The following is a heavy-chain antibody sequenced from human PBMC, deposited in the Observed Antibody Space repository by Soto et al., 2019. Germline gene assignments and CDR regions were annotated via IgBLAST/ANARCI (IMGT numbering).Heavy chain of an antibody. CDR3: ASTGTNFGVVITTLDY. Sequence: PGGSLRLSCAASGFTFSSYAMSWVRQAPGKGLEWVSAISGSGGSTYYADSVKGRFTISRDNSKNTLYLQMNSLRAEDTAVYYCASTGTNFGVVITTLDYWGQGTLVTVSS. CDR1: GFTFSSYA. V-gene: IGHV3-23*01. CDR2: ISGSGGST. J-gene: IGHJ4*02. D-gene: IGHD3-3*01.